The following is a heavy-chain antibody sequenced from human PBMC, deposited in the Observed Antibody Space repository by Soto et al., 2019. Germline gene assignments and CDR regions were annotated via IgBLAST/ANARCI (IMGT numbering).Heavy chain of an antibody. CDR2: INHSGST. CDR1: GGSFSGYY. CDR3: ARGLGGDHIVVVTAIPYFDY. J-gene: IGHJ4*02. V-gene: IGHV4-34*01. D-gene: IGHD2-21*02. Sequence: QVQLQQWGAGLLKPSETLSLTCAVYGGSFSGYYWSWIRQPPGKGLEWIGEINHSGSTNYNPSLKRRVTISVDTAKNQFSLKLSSVTAADTAVYYCARGLGGDHIVVVTAIPYFDYWGQGTLVTVSS.